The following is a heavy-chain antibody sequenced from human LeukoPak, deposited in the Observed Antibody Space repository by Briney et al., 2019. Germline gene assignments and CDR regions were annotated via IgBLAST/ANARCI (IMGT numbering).Heavy chain of an antibody. D-gene: IGHD5-12*01. V-gene: IGHV1-2*06. CDR1: GYTFTAYF. J-gene: IGHJ4*02. CDR3: ARLWLPNGYFDY. CDR2: VNPNSGVT. Sequence: ASVTVSCKASGYTFTAYFMHWVRQAPGQGLEWMGRVNPNSGVTNSIQKFQGRVTMTRDTSISTAYMELSGLRSNDTAVYYCARLWLPNGYFDYWGQGTLVTVSS.